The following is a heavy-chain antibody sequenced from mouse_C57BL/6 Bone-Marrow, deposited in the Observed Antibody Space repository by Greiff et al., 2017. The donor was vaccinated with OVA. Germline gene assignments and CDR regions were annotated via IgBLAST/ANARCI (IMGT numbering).Heavy chain of an antibody. CDR3: ARNWVYWYFDV. CDR2: IWSGGST. V-gene: IGHV2-2*01. Sequence: VQLQESGPGLVQPSQSLSITCTVSGFSLTSYGVHWVRQSPGKGLEWLGVIWSGGSTDSNAAFISRLSISKDNSKSQVFFKMNSLQADDTAIYYCARNWVYWYFDVWGTGTTVTVSS. J-gene: IGHJ1*03. CDR1: GFSLTSYG. D-gene: IGHD4-1*01.